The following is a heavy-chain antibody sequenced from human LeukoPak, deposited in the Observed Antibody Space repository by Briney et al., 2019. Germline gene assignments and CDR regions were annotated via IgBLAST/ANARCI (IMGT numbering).Heavy chain of an antibody. Sequence: ASVKVSCKASGYTFTSYAMNWVRQAPGQGLEWMGWINPNSGGTNYAQKFQGWVTMTRDTSIGTAYMELSRLRSDDTAVYYCARAYGDYVDYYGMDVWGQGTTVTVSS. V-gene: IGHV1-2*04. J-gene: IGHJ6*02. CDR2: INPNSGGT. CDR3: ARAYGDYVDYYGMDV. CDR1: GYTFTSYA. D-gene: IGHD4-17*01.